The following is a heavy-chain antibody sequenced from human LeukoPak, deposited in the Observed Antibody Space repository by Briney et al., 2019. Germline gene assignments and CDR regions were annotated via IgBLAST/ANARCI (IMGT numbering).Heavy chain of an antibody. J-gene: IGHJ4*02. Sequence: PSETLPLTCAAYGGSFSGYYWSWIRQPPGKGLEWIGEINHSGSPNYNPSLKSRVTISVDTSKNQFSLKLSSVTAADTAVYYCARGSSGCGGSCLDYWGQGTLVSVSS. V-gene: IGHV4-34*01. CDR2: INHSGSP. CDR3: ARGSSGCGGSCLDY. D-gene: IGHD6-19*01. CDR1: GGSFSGYY.